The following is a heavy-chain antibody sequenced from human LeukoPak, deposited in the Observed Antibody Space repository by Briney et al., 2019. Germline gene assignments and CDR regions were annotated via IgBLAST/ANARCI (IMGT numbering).Heavy chain of an antibody. V-gene: IGHV4-59*08. CDR3: ARRLTVDWYFDL. CDR1: GASITSYY. Sequence: SETLSLTCTVSGASITSYYWSWIRQPPGKGLEWIGYISYSGSTKYNPSLESRVTISADTSKNQLSLKLRSVTAADTALYYCARRLTVDWYFDLWGRGTLVTVSS. CDR2: ISYSGST. D-gene: IGHD3-9*01. J-gene: IGHJ2*01.